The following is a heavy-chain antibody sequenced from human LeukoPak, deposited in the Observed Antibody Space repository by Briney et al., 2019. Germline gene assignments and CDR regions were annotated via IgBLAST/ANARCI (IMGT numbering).Heavy chain of an antibody. D-gene: IGHD3-22*01. CDR3: ARSARLYYYDSSGSDAFDI. CDR2: ISSSGSTI. Sequence: GGSLRLSCAASGFTFSDYYMSWIRQAPGKGLEWVSYISSSGSTIYYADSVKGRFTISRDNAKNSLYLQMNSLRAEDTAVYYCARSARLYYYDSSGSDAFDIWGQGTMVTVSS. CDR1: GFTFSDYY. V-gene: IGHV3-11*01. J-gene: IGHJ3*02.